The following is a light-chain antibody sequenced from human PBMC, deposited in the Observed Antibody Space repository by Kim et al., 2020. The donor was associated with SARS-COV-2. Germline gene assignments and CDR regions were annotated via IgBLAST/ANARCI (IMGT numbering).Light chain of an antibody. CDR2: AAA. CDR1: QDIANS. V-gene: IGKV1-27*01. CDR3: QKYNSASWT. Sequence: ASIGDRVTITCRASQDIANSLAWYQQKPGKVPQVLIYAAATLQSGVPSRFSGSGSGTELTLTIGSLQTEDVATYFCQKYNSASWTFGPGTKVDIK. J-gene: IGKJ1*01.